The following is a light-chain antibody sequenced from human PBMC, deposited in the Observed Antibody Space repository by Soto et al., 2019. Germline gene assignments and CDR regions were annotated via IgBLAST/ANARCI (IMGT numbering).Light chain of an antibody. CDR2: DVS. Sequence: QSVLTQPASVSGFPGQSITISCTGTSSDIGGYDYVSWYQQHPGKAPKLIIYDVSGRPSGVPNRFSGSKSANTASLTISGFQAEDEADYHCSSYTSTSAPYVFGTGTKVTVL. CDR3: SSYTSTSAPYV. J-gene: IGLJ1*01. CDR1: SSDIGGYDY. V-gene: IGLV2-14*03.